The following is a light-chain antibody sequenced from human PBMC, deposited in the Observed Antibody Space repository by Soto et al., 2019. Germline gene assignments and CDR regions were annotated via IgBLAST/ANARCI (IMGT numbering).Light chain of an antibody. CDR3: QKYSTFIT. V-gene: IGKV1-27*01. CDR1: QGISSF. Sequence: DIQMTQSPSSLSASVGDRVTITCRASQGISSFVAWYQQKPGKVPRLLLSGASTFQSGVPSRFSGIGSGTDFNLTIPTIQPDHVETDDCQKYSTFITFGKGTRVESK. J-gene: IGKJ5*01. CDR2: GAS.